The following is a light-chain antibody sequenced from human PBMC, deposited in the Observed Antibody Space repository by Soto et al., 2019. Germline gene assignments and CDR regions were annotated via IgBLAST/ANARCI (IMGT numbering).Light chain of an antibody. V-gene: IGKV1-5*03. CDR3: QQYSTYPST. CDR2: KAS. Sequence: DIQMTQSPSTLSASVGDRVTITCRASQNISAWLAWYQHKPGTAPKLLIYKASNLKTGVPSRFSGSGSGTELILTISGLQSDDFATYYCQQYSTYPSTFGPVTKLEIK. CDR1: QNISAW. J-gene: IGKJ2*01.